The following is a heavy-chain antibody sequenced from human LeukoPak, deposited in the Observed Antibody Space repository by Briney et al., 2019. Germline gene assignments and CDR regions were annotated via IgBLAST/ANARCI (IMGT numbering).Heavy chain of an antibody. D-gene: IGHD1-1*01. V-gene: IGHV4-34*01. CDR2: INHSGST. CDR1: GGSFSGYY. CDR3: ARGTTGTTDYYYGMDV. J-gene: IGHJ6*04. Sequence: SETLSLTCAVYGGSFSGYYWSCIRQPPGNALEGRGEINHSGSTNYSPSLKSLVTIAVDTSKNQFSLKLSSVTAADTAVYSCARGTTGTTDYYYGMDVWGKGTTVTVSS.